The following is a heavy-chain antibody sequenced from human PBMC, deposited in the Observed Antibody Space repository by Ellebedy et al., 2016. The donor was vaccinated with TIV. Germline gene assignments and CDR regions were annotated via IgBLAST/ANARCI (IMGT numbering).Heavy chain of an antibody. J-gene: IGHJ6*02. V-gene: IGHV1-69*05. CDR1: GGTFSSYA. Sequence: SVKVSCXASGGTFSSYAISWVRQAPGQGLEWMGGIIPIFGTANYAQKFQGRVTMTRDTSTSTVYMELSSLRSEDTAVYYCARDRNIVVVVAATDYYGMDVWGQGTTVTVSS. CDR3: ARDRNIVVVVAATDYYGMDV. CDR2: IIPIFGTA. D-gene: IGHD2-15*01.